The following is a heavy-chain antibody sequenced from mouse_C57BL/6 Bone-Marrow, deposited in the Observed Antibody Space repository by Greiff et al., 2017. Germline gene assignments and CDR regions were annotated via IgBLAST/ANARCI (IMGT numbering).Heavy chain of an antibody. D-gene: IGHD1-1*01. CDR2: IDPENGDT. J-gene: IGHJ2*01. CDR1: GFNIKDDY. Sequence: VQLQQSGAELVRPGASVKLSCTASGFNIKDDYMHWVKQRPEQGLEWIGWIDPENGDTEYASKFQGKATITADTSSNTAYLQLSSLTPEDTAVYYCTTRAVVAYYFDYWGQGTTLTVSS. CDR3: TTRAVVAYYFDY. V-gene: IGHV14-4*01.